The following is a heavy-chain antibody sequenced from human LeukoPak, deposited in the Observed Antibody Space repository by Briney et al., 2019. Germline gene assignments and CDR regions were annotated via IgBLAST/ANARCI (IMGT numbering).Heavy chain of an antibody. V-gene: IGHV3-21*01. J-gene: IGHJ4*02. CDR2: IGSSSSYI. D-gene: IGHD3-10*01. CDR1: GFTFSSYS. Sequence: GGSLRLSCAASGFTFSSYSMNWVRQAPGKGLEWVSIIGSSSSYIYYADSVKGRFTISRDNAKNSLYLQINSLRAEDTAVYCCARGYYYGSGTSLVDYWGQGTLVTVSS. CDR3: ARGYYYGSGTSLVDY.